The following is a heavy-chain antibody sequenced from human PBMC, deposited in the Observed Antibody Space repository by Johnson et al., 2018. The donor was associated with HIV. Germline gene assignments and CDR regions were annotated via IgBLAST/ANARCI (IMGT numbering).Heavy chain of an antibody. CDR3: TTSWRITGVPST. CDR1: GFTFTNAW. Sequence: VQLVESGGGLVKPGGSLRLSCAASGFTFTNAWMTWVRHAPWKVLEWVGRILIKTDGGTIDYATPVKGRFTIPRYDSKNTLYLQMNSLKTEDTAVYYCTTSWRITGVPSTWGQGTMVTVST. J-gene: IGHJ3*01. CDR2: ILIKTDGGTI. D-gene: IGHD7-27*01. V-gene: IGHV3-15*01.